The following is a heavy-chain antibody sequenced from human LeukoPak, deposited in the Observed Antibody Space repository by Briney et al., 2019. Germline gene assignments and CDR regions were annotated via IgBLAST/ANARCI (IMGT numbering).Heavy chain of an antibody. J-gene: IGHJ4*02. CDR3: ARSPTSWYFDY. CDR1: GLTVSRNS. V-gene: IGHV3-30*02. Sequence: PGGSLRLSCKVSGLTVSRNSINWVRQAPGKGLEWVAFIRYHGSDKYYADSVKGRFTISRDNSKNTLYLQMNSLRPEDTSVYYCARSPTSWYFDYWGQGTLVTVSS. D-gene: IGHD2-2*01. CDR2: IRYHGSDK.